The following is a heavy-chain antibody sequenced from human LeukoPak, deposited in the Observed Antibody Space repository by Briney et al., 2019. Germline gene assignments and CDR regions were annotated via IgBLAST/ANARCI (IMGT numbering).Heavy chain of an antibody. CDR2: IYYSGST. Sequence: PSQTLSLTCTVSGGSISSSSYYWGWIRQPPGKGLEWIGSIYYSGSTNYNPSLKSRVTISVDTSKNQFSLKLSSVTAADTAVYYCASLAGYSYATLDSWGQGTLVTVSS. J-gene: IGHJ4*02. CDR1: GGSISSSSYY. D-gene: IGHD5-18*01. V-gene: IGHV4-39*01. CDR3: ASLAGYSYATLDS.